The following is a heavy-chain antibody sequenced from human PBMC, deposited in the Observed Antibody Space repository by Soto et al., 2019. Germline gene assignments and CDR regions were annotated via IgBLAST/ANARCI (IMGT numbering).Heavy chain of an antibody. J-gene: IGHJ6*02. V-gene: IGHV3-64D*08. CDR2: ISSNGGST. CDR1: GFTFSSYA. CDR3: VKDGAKVVPAARSYYYGMDV. D-gene: IGHD2-2*01. Sequence: GGSLRLSCSASGFTFSSYAMHWVRQAPGKGLEYVSAISSNGGSTYYADSVKGRFTISRDNSKNTLYLQMSSLRAEDTAVYYCVKDGAKVVPAARSYYYGMDVWGQGTTVTVSS.